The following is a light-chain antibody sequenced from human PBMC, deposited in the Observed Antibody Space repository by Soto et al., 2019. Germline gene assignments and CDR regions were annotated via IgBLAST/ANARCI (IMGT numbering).Light chain of an antibody. Sequence: QSVLTQPPSASGTPGQRVTISCSGSSSNIGSNTVNWYQQLPGTAPKLLIHTNNQWPSGVPDRFSGSKSGTSASLAIGGLQSEDEADYYCSSYTSINSLDVVFGGGTKLTVL. V-gene: IGLV1-44*01. CDR1: SSNIGSNT. J-gene: IGLJ2*01. CDR2: TNN. CDR3: SSYTSINSLDVV.